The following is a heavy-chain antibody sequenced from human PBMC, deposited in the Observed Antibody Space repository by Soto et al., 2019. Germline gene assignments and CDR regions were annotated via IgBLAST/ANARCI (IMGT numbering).Heavy chain of an antibody. CDR2: MYNSGST. CDR1: GGSISSYY. J-gene: IGHJ6*02. D-gene: IGHD6-19*01. V-gene: IGHV4-59*08. Sequence: SETLSLTCTVSGGSISSYYWTWIRQPPGKGLEWIGFMYNSGSTHYNPSLKSRVTISLDTSKNQFSLNLRSVTAADTAVYYCARGIEGWYQGRYYYGMDVWGQGTTVT. CDR3: ARGIEGWYQGRYYYGMDV.